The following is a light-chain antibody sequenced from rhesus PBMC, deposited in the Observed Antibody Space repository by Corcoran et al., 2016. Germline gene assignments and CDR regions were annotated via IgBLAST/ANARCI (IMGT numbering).Light chain of an antibody. CDR1: QGISSW. J-gene: IGKJ1*01. Sequence: DIQMTQSPSSLSTSVGDKVTITCRASQGISSWLAWYQQKPGKAPKLLIYKASSLKSGVPSRFSGRGSGTDFTLTISSLQPEDFATYYCLQYSSSPPTFGQGTKVEIK. CDR2: KAS. V-gene: IGKV1-22*01. CDR3: LQYSSSPPT.